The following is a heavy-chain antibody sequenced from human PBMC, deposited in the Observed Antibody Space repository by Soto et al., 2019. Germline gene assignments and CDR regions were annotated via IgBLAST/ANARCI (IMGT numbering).Heavy chain of an antibody. Sequence: QVQLQESGPGLLKPSETLSLTCTISGGSVSTYYWSWIRQPPGKELEWIGLTSYSGNTNYNPSLKSRVAIAVDTSKNQFSLTLSSVTAADTAVYYCARDGVGPFDYWGQGTLLTVSS. CDR2: TSYSGNT. D-gene: IGHD3-3*01. CDR1: GGSVSTYY. V-gene: IGHV4-59*02. J-gene: IGHJ4*02. CDR3: ARDGVGPFDY.